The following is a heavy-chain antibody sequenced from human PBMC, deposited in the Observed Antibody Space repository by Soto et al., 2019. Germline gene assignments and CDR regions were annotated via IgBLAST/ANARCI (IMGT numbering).Heavy chain of an antibody. CDR3: ARGLGPAGYYYGMDV. V-gene: IGHV3-74*01. Sequence: GGSLRLSCAASGFTFSSYWMHWVRQAPGKGLVWVSRINSDGSSTSYADSVKGRFTISRDNAKNTLYLQMNSLRAEDTAVYYCARGLGPAGYYYGMDVWGQGTTVTVSS. CDR2: INSDGSST. CDR1: GFTFSSYW. J-gene: IGHJ6*02. D-gene: IGHD1-26*01.